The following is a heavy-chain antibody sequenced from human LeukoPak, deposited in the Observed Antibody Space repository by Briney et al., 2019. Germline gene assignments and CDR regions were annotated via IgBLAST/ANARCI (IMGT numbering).Heavy chain of an antibody. CDR1: GFTFSSYG. D-gene: IGHD3-16*01. CDR3: EKDGGEDYSYYYMDV. J-gene: IGHJ6*03. Sequence: GGSLRLSCAASGFTFSSYGMSWVRQAPGKGLEWVSVISGSGGSTYYADSVKGRFTISRDNSKNTLYLQMNSLRAEDTALYYCEKDGGEDYSYYYMDVGGKGTTVTISS. CDR2: ISGSGGST. V-gene: IGHV3-23*01.